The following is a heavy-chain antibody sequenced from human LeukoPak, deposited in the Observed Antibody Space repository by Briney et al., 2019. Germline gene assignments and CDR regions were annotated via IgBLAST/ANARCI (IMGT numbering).Heavy chain of an antibody. Sequence: SETLSLTCSVSGGSISSNFWSWIRQPPGKGLEWIGFIYTSGSIKYNPSLKGRVTLSVDPSKNHFSLILRSVPAADTAVYYCARLFSFGESYLDAFDIWGQGTLVSVSS. CDR2: IYTSGSI. D-gene: IGHD3-10*01. CDR3: ARLFSFGESYLDAFDI. J-gene: IGHJ3*02. V-gene: IGHV4-4*09. CDR1: GGSISSNF.